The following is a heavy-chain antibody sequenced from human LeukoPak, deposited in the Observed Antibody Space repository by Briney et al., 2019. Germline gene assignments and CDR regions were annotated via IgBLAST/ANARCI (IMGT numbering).Heavy chain of an antibody. CDR3: ARVGYCSGGSCYSYNY. V-gene: IGHV1-2*02. Sequence: ASVKVSCKASGYTFTDYYIHWVRQAPGQGLEWMGWINPNSGGTYYAQTFQDRVTMTRDASINTAYMELRSLRSDDTAVYYCARVGYCSGGSCYSYNYWGQGTLVTVSS. CDR2: INPNSGGT. J-gene: IGHJ4*02. CDR1: GYTFTDYY. D-gene: IGHD2-15*01.